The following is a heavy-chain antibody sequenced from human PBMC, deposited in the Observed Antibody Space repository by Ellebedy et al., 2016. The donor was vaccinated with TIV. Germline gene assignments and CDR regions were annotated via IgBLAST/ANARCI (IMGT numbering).Heavy chain of an antibody. J-gene: IGHJ6*03. Sequence: ASVKVSXXASGYTFTSYYMHWVRQAPGQGLEWMGIINPSGGSTSYAQKFQGRVTMTRDTSTSTVYMELSSLRSEDTAVYYCARGEDCSSTSCYTIMDVWGKGTTVTVSS. CDR3: ARGEDCSSTSCYTIMDV. CDR2: INPSGGST. CDR1: GYTFTSYY. V-gene: IGHV1-46*01. D-gene: IGHD2-2*02.